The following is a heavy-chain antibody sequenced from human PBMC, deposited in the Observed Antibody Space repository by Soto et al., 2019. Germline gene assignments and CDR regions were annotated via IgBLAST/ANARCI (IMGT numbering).Heavy chain of an antibody. D-gene: IGHD1-1*01. J-gene: IGHJ4*02. CDR3: ARWPQLEPRFDY. V-gene: IGHV4-30-4*01. Sequence: SETLSLTCTVSGGSISSGEYYWTWIRQPPGKGLEWIGYISYSGSTHYSPSLKSRVTISVDTSKNQFSLKLSSVTAADTAVYYCARWPQLEPRFDYWGQGTLVTVSS. CDR2: ISYSGST. CDR1: GGSISSGEYY.